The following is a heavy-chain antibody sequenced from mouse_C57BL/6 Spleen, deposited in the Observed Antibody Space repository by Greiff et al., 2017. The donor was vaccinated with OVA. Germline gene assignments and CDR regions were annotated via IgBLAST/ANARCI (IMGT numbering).Heavy chain of an antibody. D-gene: IGHD4-1*01. V-gene: IGHV1-82*01. CDR3: ARKLTGYAMDY. CDR2: IYPGDGDT. J-gene: IGHJ4*01. Sequence: VQLQQSGPELVKPGASVKISCKASGYAFSSSWMNWVKQRTGKGLEWIGRIYPGDGDTNYNGKFKGKATLTADKSSSTAYMQLSSLTSEDSAVYFCARKLTGYAMDYWGQGTSVTVSS. CDR1: GYAFSSSW.